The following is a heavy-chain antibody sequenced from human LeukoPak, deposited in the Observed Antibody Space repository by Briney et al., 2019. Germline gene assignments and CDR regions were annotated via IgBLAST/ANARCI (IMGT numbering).Heavy chain of an antibody. CDR3: ARAIIRAQSDFDS. Sequence: PGGSLRPSCVASGFNFGNYWMSWVRQAPGKGLEFVGNIEDDGDQKKYVDSVKGRFTISRDNVKTSLYLQMNSLRVEDTAVYYCARAIIRAQSDFDSWGQGILVTVSS. CDR2: IEDDGDQK. V-gene: IGHV3-7*01. J-gene: IGHJ4*02. CDR1: GFNFGNYW.